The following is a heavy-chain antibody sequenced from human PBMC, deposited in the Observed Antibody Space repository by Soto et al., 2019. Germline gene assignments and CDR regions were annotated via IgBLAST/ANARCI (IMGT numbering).Heavy chain of an antibody. Sequence: QVQLVQSGAEVKKPGSSVKVSCKASGGTFSSYAISWVRQAPGQGLEWMGGIIPIFGTANYAQKFQGIVTITADESRSTAYMELSSLRSEDTAVYYCIAYCGGDCQYWFDPWGQGTLVTVSS. J-gene: IGHJ5*02. CDR3: IAYCGGDCQYWFDP. D-gene: IGHD2-21*02. CDR1: GGTFSSYA. CDR2: IIPIFGTA. V-gene: IGHV1-69*01.